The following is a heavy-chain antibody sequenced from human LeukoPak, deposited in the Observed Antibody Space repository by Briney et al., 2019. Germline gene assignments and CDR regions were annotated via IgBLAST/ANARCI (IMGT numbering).Heavy chain of an antibody. V-gene: IGHV3-33*06. CDR2: IWYDGSNK. CDR1: GFTFSSYG. J-gene: IGHJ3*02. Sequence: GRSLRLSCAASGFTFSSYGMHWVRQAPGKGLEWVAVIWYDGSNKYYADSVMGRFTISRDNSKNTLYLQMDSLRAEDTAVYYCANHGIAARWGAFDIWGQGTMVTVSS. D-gene: IGHD6-6*01. CDR3: ANHGIAARWGAFDI.